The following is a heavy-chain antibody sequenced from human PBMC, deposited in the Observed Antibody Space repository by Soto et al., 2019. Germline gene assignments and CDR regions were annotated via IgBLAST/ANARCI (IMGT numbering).Heavy chain of an antibody. J-gene: IGHJ6*03. CDR1: GFTFSSYG. D-gene: IGHD2-15*01. CDR3: AKPGSGGSCYFCYYYMDV. CDR2: ISYDGSNK. Sequence: PGGSLRLSCAASGFTFSSYGMHWVRQAPGKGLEWVAVISYDGSNKYYADSVKGRFTISRDNSKNTLYLQMNSLRAEDTAVYYCAKPGSGGSCYFCYYYMDVWGKGTTVTVSS. V-gene: IGHV3-30*18.